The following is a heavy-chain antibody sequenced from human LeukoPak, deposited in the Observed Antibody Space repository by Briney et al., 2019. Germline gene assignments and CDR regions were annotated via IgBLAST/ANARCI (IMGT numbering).Heavy chain of an antibody. Sequence: GGSLRLSCAASGFTFTDYSMHWVRQAPGKGLEWVSSISSSSRYIYNADSVKGRFTVSRDNAKNSLYLQMNSLGAEDTAVYYCARDRGYSSGWTPYAFDMWGQGTMVTVSS. V-gene: IGHV3-21*01. D-gene: IGHD6-19*01. CDR2: ISSSSRYI. J-gene: IGHJ3*02. CDR1: GFTFTDYS. CDR3: ARDRGYSSGWTPYAFDM.